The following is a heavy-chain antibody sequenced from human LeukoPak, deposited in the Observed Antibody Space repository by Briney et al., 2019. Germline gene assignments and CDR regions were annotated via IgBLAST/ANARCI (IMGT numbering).Heavy chain of an antibody. D-gene: IGHD4-11*01. Sequence: GGSLRLSCDASGFIFSSYGMHWVRQAPGKGLEWVSYISSSSSTIYYADSVKGRFTISRDNAKNSLYLQMNSLRAEDTAVYYCARVDYTGVEYWGQGTLVTVSS. V-gene: IGHV3-48*01. CDR1: GFIFSSYG. J-gene: IGHJ4*02. CDR2: ISSSSSTI. CDR3: ARVDYTGVEY.